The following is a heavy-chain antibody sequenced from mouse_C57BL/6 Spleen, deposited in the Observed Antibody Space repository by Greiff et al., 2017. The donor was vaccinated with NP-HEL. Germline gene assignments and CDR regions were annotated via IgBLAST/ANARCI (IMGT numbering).Heavy chain of an antibody. Sequence: QVQLQQSGAELVKPGASVKLSCKASGYTFTSYWMHWVKQRPGRGLEWIGRIDPNSGGTKYNEKFKSKATLTVDKPSSTSYMQLSSLTSEDSAVYYCAREGGITTVVAFDYWGQGTTLTVSS. CDR3: AREGGITTVVAFDY. V-gene: IGHV1-72*01. D-gene: IGHD1-1*01. CDR2: IDPNSGGT. J-gene: IGHJ2*01. CDR1: GYTFTSYW.